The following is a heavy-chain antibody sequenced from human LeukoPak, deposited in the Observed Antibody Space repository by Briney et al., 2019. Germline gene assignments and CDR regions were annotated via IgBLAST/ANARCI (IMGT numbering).Heavy chain of an antibody. J-gene: IGHJ4*02. D-gene: IGHD6-19*01. V-gene: IGHV4-61*02. Sequence: PSETLSLTCTVSGGSISSGSYYWGWIRQPAGKGLEWIGRIYTSGSTNYNPSLKSRVTMSVDTSKNQFSLKLSSVTAADTAVYYCAMSAYSSGWYSDYWGQGTLVTVSS. CDR1: GGSISSGSYY. CDR2: IYTSGST. CDR3: AMSAYSSGWYSDY.